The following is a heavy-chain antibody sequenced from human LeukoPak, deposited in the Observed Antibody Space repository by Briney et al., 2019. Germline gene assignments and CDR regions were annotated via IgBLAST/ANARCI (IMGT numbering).Heavy chain of an antibody. CDR1: GYTFTNYW. Sequence: GESLKISCKASGYTFTNYWIGWVRQMPGEGLEWMGIIQPRDSDGRYSPSFRGRVTFSADKYNNTADLQWSSLKASDTAIYYCARGLQTTVVTPFAYWGQGTLVTVSS. D-gene: IGHD4-23*01. CDR2: IQPRDSDG. J-gene: IGHJ4*02. CDR3: ARGLQTTVVTPFAY. V-gene: IGHV5-51*01.